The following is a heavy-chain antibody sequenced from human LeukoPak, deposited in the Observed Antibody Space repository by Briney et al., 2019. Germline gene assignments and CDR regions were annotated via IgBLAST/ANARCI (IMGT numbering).Heavy chain of an antibody. CDR2: ISSSSSYI. CDR1: GLTLVSYG. D-gene: IGHD6-19*01. Sequence: PGGSLNLSAQASGLTLVSYGWNGFGQAPGKGRDWVSSISSSSSYIYYADSVKGRFTISRDNAKNSLYLQMNSLRAEDTAVYYCARDFYSSGCKGDWGQGTLVTVSS. CDR3: ARDFYSSGCKGD. V-gene: IGHV3-21*01. J-gene: IGHJ4*02.